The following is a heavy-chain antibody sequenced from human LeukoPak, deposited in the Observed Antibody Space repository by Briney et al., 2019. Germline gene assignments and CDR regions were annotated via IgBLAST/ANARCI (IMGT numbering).Heavy chain of an antibody. CDR3: ARERSDYGDY. D-gene: IGHD4-17*01. J-gene: IGHJ4*02. CDR1: GGSISSGGYY. CDR2: IYHSGST. Sequence: PSETLSLTCTVSGGSISSGGYYWSWIRQPPGKGLEWIGYIYHSGSTYYNPSLKSRVTISVDRSKNQFSLKLSSVTAADTAVYYCARERSDYGDYWGQGTLVTVSS. V-gene: IGHV4-30-2*01.